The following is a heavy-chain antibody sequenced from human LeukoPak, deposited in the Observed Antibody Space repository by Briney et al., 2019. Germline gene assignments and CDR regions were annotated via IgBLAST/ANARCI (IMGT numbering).Heavy chain of an antibody. V-gene: IGHV4-39*01. CDR1: GGSISSSTYY. J-gene: IGHJ5*02. D-gene: IGHD3-3*01. CDR3: ARLGRTYYDFWSGP. CDR2: IYYRGST. Sequence: SETLSLTCTVSGGSISSSTYYWGWIRQPPGKGLEWIGTIYYRGSTYYNPSLKSRVTISVDTSKNQFSLRLTSVTAADTAVYYCARLGRTYYDFWSGPWGQGTLVTVSS.